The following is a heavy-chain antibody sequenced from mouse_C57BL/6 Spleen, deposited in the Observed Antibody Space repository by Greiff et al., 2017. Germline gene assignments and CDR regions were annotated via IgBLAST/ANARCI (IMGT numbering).Heavy chain of an antibody. CDR3: ARSGYYGSDYAMDY. CDR1: GYTFTSYW. V-gene: IGHV1-64*01. J-gene: IGHJ4*01. CDR2: IHPNSGST. Sequence: VQLQQPGAELVKPGASVKLSCKASGYTFTSYWMHWVKQRPGQGLEWIGMIHPNSGSTNYNEKFKSKATLTVDKSSSTAYMQLSSLTSEDSAVYYCARSGYYGSDYAMDYWGQGTSVTVSS. D-gene: IGHD1-1*01.